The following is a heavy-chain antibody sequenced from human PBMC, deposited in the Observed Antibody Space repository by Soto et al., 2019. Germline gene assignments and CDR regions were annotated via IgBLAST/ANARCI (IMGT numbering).Heavy chain of an antibody. CDR3: ARGPATYYYDSSGYYRWFDP. V-gene: IGHV4-4*07. Sequence: PSETLSLTCTVSGGSISSYYWSWIRQPAGKGLEWIGRIYTSGSTNYNPSLKSRVTMSVDTSKNQFSLKLSSVTAADTAVYYCARGPATYYYDSSGYYRWFDPWGQGTLVTVSS. CDR1: GGSISSYY. D-gene: IGHD3-22*01. J-gene: IGHJ5*02. CDR2: IYTSGST.